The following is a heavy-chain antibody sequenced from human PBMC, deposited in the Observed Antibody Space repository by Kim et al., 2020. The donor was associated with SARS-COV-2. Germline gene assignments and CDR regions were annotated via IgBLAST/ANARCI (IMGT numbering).Heavy chain of an antibody. CDR2: INPDGSET. J-gene: IGHJ4*02. Sequence: GGSLRLSCAASGFDFSHHWMNWVRQAPGKGLELVANINPDGSETTYVDSVRGRFTISRDNAKNSLYLQMNSLRDVDTAVYYCARSNYCHNWGQGTLVTVS. CDR3: ARSNYCHN. CDR1: GFDFSHHW. V-gene: IGHV3-7*03.